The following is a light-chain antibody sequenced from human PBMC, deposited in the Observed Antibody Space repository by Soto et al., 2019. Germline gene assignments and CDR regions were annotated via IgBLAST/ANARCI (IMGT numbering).Light chain of an antibody. V-gene: IGLV1-40*01. CDR1: SSNIGAGYD. CDR2: GNI. Sequence: QSVLTQPPSVSGAPGQRVTISCTGSSSNIGAGYDVHWYQQLPGTAPKLLIYGNINRPSGVPDRFSGSKSGTSASLAITGLQAEDEAHYYCQSYDSRLSTWVFGGGTKLTVL. CDR3: QSYDSRLSTWV. J-gene: IGLJ3*02.